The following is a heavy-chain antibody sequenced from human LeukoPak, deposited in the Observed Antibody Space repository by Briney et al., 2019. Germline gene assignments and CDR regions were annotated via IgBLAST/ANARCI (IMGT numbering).Heavy chain of an antibody. D-gene: IGHD2-15*01. V-gene: IGHV3-21*01. CDR2: LSSSGGST. CDR1: GFTFSNYG. J-gene: IGHJ4*02. CDR3: ARDVGKAYFDY. Sequence: GGSLRLSCAASGFTFSNYGMNWVRQAPGKGLEWVSALSSSGGSTYYADSVKGRFTISRDNAKNSLYLQMASLRAEDTAVYYCARDVGKAYFDYWGQGTLVTVSS.